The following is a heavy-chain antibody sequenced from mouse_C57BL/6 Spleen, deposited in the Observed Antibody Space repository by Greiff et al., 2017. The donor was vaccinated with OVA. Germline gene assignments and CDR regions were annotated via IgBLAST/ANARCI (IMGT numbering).Heavy chain of an antibody. V-gene: IGHV1-15*01. CDR2: IDPETGGT. CDR1: GYTFTDYE. D-gene: IGHD1-1*01. Sequence: QVQLQQSGAELVRPGASVTLSCKASGYTFTDYEMHWVKQTPVHGLEWIGAIDPETGGTAYNQKFKGKAILTADKSSSTAYMELRSLTSEDSAVYYCTTLITTVVGQYFDVWGTGTTVTVSS. J-gene: IGHJ1*03. CDR3: TTLITTVVGQYFDV.